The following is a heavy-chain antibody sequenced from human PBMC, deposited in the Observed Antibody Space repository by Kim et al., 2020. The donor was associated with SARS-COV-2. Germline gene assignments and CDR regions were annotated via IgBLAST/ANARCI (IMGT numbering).Heavy chain of an antibody. CDR1: GFTFGDYA. D-gene: IGHD4-17*01. CDR2: IRSKAYGGTT. J-gene: IGHJ6*02. V-gene: IGHV3-49*03. Sequence: GGSLRLSCTASGFTFGDYAMSWFRQAPGKGLEWVGCIRSKAYGGTTEYAASVKGRFTISRDDSKSIAYLQMNSLKTEDTAVYYCTRLDDYGDYPYYYYGMDVWGQGTTVTVSS. CDR3: TRLDDYGDYPYYYYGMDV.